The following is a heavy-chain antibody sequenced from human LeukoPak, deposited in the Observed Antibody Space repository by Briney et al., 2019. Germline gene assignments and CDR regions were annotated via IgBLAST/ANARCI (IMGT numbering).Heavy chain of an antibody. Sequence: SETLSLTCTVSGGSISSYYWSWIRQPPGKGLEWIGYIYTSGSTNYNPSLKSRVTISVDTSKNQFSLKLSSVTAADTAVYYCARHATGVSHNWFDPWGQGTLVTVSS. V-gene: IGHV4-4*09. J-gene: IGHJ5*02. CDR2: IYTSGST. CDR3: ARHATGVSHNWFDP. CDR1: GGSISSYY. D-gene: IGHD1-1*01.